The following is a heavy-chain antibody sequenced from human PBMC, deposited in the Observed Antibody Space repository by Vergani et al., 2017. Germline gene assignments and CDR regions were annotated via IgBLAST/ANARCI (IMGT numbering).Heavy chain of an antibody. CDR1: GFTFSTYG. Sequence: VQLLESGGNLIQPGGSLRLSCAASGFTFSTYGLHWVRQAPGKGLEWVAVIWYDGSNKYYGDSVKGRFTISRDNSMDTLYLQMNSLRAEDTGVYYCARDRYYLGSGSYPYFYYYGLDVWGQGTAVTVSS. J-gene: IGHJ6*02. CDR2: IWYDGSNK. D-gene: IGHD3-10*01. CDR3: ARDRYYLGSGSYPYFYYYGLDV. V-gene: IGHV3-33*01.